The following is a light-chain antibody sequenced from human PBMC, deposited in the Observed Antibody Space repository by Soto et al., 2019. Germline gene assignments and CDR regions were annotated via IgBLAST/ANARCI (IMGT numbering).Light chain of an antibody. V-gene: IGKV3-11*01. CDR2: DAS. Sequence: EIVLTQSPATLSLSPGERATLSCRASQSVSSYLAWYQQKPGQAPRLLIYDASNRATGIPARFSGSGSGTDCPLTISSLEPEDFAVYYCQQRSHWPPTFGPGTKVDIK. CDR3: QQRSHWPPT. J-gene: IGKJ3*01. CDR1: QSVSSY.